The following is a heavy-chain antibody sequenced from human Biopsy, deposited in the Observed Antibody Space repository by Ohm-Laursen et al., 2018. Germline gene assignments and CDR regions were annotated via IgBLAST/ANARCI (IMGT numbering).Heavy chain of an antibody. CDR1: GGSISSDY. Sequence: SDTLSLTCSVSGGSISSDYWSWIRQPAGKGLEWIGRVYISGGTTYNPSLKSRVTMSLDTSKNQFSLRLRTVTAADMAVYYCARDSPSYADYPFDYWGQGTLVTVSS. D-gene: IGHD4-17*01. CDR2: VYISGGT. J-gene: IGHJ4*02. CDR3: ARDSPSYADYPFDY. V-gene: IGHV4-4*07.